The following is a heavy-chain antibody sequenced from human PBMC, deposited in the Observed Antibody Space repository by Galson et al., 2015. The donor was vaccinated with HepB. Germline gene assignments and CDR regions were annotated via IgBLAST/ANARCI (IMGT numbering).Heavy chain of an antibody. CDR2: ISADGTPR. CDR3: ASNPSSYNYYNMDV. V-gene: IGHV3-48*01. Sequence: SLRLSCAASGFTIPSYSMNWVRKAPGKGLEWLAFISADGTPRYYADSVKGRFTISRDNAKNFFYLHMNSLRGEDTAVYYCASNPSSYNYYNMDVWGHETTVNVSS. J-gene: IGHJ6*02. CDR1: GFTIPSYS. D-gene: IGHD6-6*01.